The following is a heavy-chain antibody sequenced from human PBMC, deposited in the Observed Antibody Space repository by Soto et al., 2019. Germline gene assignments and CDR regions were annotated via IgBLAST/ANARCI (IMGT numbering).Heavy chain of an antibody. CDR3: ARAETYYHDSSGYYSNWFHP. D-gene: IGHD3-22*01. J-gene: IGHJ5*02. CDR2: IWYDGSNK. Sequence: MXLSCAASGFTFSQFAMHWCLQAPVKGLEWVAVIWYDGSNKYYGDSVKGRFTISRDNSKNTLYLQLNNLRAEDTAVYYCARAETYYHDSSGYYSNWFHPCDQGTPVTVSS. CDR1: GFTFSQFA. V-gene: IGHV3-33*01.